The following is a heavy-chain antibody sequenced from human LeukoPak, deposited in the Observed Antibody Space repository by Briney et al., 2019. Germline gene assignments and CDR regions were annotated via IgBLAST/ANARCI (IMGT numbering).Heavy chain of an antibody. D-gene: IGHD6-13*01. Sequence: SETLSLTCTVSGGSISSSSYYWGWIRQPPGKGLEWIGSIYYSGSTYYNPSLKSRVTISVDTSKNQFSLKLSSVTAADTAVYYCARHERGAAAGTESFDYWGQGTLVTVSS. V-gene: IGHV4-39*01. CDR3: ARHERGAAAGTESFDY. J-gene: IGHJ4*02. CDR2: IYYSGST. CDR1: GGSISSSSYY.